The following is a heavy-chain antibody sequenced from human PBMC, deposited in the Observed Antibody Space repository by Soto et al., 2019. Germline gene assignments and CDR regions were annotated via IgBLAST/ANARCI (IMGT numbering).Heavy chain of an antibody. J-gene: IGHJ4*02. D-gene: IGHD3-10*01. CDR2: TYYRSKWYN. CDR1: GDSVSSNSAV. V-gene: IGHV6-1*01. CDR3: ARGAYGTGNGHFDY. Sequence: PSQTLSLTCAISGDSVSSNSAVWNWIRQSPSRGLEWLGRTYYRSKWYNDYTVSVKSRLTINPDTSNNQFSLQLNSVTPEDTAVYYCARGAYGTGNGHFDYLRQGTLVTV.